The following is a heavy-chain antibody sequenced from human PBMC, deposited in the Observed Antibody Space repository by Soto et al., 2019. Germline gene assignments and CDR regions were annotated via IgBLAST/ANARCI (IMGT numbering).Heavy chain of an antibody. CDR3: AREGEVYYDSSGYYWYFDL. CDR1: GGSVSSGSYY. CDR2: IYYSGST. Sequence: SETLSLTCTVSGGSVSSGSYYWSWIRQPPGKGLERIGYIYYSGSTNYNPSLKSRVTISVDTSKNQFSLKLSSVTAADTAVYYCAREGEVYYDSSGYYWYFDLWGRGTLVTVSS. V-gene: IGHV4-61*01. J-gene: IGHJ2*01. D-gene: IGHD3-22*01.